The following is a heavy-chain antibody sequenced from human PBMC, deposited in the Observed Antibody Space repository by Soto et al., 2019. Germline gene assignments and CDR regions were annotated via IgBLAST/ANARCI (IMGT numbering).Heavy chain of an antibody. Sequence: GGSLRLSCAASGFTVSSNYMSWVRQAPGKGLEWVSVIYSGGSTYYADSVKGRFTISRDNSKNTLYLQMNSLGAGDTAVYYCAGDSSSDEDYYYYGMDVWGQGTRVTVSS. V-gene: IGHV3-53*01. CDR3: AGDSSSDEDYYYYGMDV. CDR2: IYSGGST. D-gene: IGHD6-6*01. CDR1: GFTVSSNY. J-gene: IGHJ6*02.